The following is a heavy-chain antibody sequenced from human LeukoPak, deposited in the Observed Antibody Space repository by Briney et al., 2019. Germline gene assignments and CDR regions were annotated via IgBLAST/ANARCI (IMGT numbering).Heavy chain of an antibody. J-gene: IGHJ4*02. CDR3: AISPGYSSSWYLDY. V-gene: IGHV1-69*05. D-gene: IGHD6-13*01. Sequence: SVKVSCKASGGTFSSYAISWVRQAPGQGLEWMGRIIPIFGTANYAQKFQGRVTITTDESTSTAYMELSGLRSEDTAVYYCAISPGYSSSWYLDYWGQGTLVTVSS. CDR1: GGTFSSYA. CDR2: IIPIFGTA.